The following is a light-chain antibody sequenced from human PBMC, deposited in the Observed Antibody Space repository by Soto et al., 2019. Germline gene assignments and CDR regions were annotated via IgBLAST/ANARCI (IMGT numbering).Light chain of an antibody. CDR2: AAS. CDR3: HQSYSTPWM. Sequence: DIQMTQSTSSLSASVGDRVTITCRSGQSISSYLNWYQQKPGKAPNLLIYAASSLQSGVPSRFSGSGSGTDFTLTISSLQTEDFATYYCHQSYSTPWMFGQGTKVEIK. CDR1: QSISSY. V-gene: IGKV1-39*01. J-gene: IGKJ1*01.